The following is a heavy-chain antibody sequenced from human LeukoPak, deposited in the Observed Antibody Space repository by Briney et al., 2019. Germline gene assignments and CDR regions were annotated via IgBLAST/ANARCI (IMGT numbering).Heavy chain of an antibody. V-gene: IGHV3-30*18. CDR3: AKATTHTGATTGDY. CDR2: ISYDGSSI. Sequence: PGGSLRLSCAASGFTFSSSGMHWVRQAPGKGLEWVAVISYDGSSIYYADSVKGRFTIARDNPKNTLYLQMNSLRAEDTAVYYCAKATTHTGATTGDYWGQGTLVTVSS. J-gene: IGHJ4*02. CDR1: GFTFSSSG. D-gene: IGHD1-1*01.